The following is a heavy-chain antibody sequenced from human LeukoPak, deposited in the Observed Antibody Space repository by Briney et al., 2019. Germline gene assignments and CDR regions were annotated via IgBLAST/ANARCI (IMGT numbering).Heavy chain of an antibody. CDR2: INPNSGGT. CDR3: AREEWCSSTSCCSYWFDP. CDR1: GYTFTGYH. J-gene: IGHJ5*02. D-gene: IGHD2-2*01. V-gene: IGHV1-2*02. Sequence: ATVKVSCKASGYTFTGYHMHWVRPAPGQGLEWMGWINPNSGGTNYAQKFQGRVTMTRDTSISTAYMELSRLRSDDTAVYYCAREEWCSSTSCCSYWFDPWGQGTLVTVSS.